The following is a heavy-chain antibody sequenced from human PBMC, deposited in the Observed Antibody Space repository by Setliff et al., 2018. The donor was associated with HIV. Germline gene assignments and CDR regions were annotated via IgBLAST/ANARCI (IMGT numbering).Heavy chain of an antibody. CDR2: ISGSDSST. CDR1: GFKFINYA. J-gene: IGHJ4*02. Sequence: GGSLRLSCAASGFKFINYAMSWVRQAPGKGLEWVSAISGSDSSTYYADSVKGRFTISRDNSKNTLYLQMNSLRAEDTAVYYCARLNWNDDYFDYWGQGTLVTVSS. D-gene: IGHD1-1*01. CDR3: ARLNWNDDYFDY. V-gene: IGHV3-23*01.